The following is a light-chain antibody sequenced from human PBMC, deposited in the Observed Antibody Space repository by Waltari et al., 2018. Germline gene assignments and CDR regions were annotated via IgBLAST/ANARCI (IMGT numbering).Light chain of an antibody. CDR3: QQFDGTLWT. CDR1: QSVSSSY. CDR2: GTS. J-gene: IGKJ1*01. Sequence: EMVLTQSPGTLSSSPGERATLSCRASQSVSSSYLAWYQQKPGQAPRLLIYGTSIRATGIPDRFSGSGSGTAFTLTISSLEPEDFAVYYCQQFDGTLWTFGQGSKVEIK. V-gene: IGKV3-20*01.